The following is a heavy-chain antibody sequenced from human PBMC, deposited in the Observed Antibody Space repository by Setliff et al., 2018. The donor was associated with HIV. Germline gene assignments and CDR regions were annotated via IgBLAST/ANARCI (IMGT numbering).Heavy chain of an antibody. J-gene: IGHJ3*01. Sequence: GGSLRLSCAASEFTFSAFAMTWVRQAPGTGLEWIATISGGGGSKYYADSVKGRFIISRDNFKDTLYLQTDSLRAEDTAVYYCATFLRSGELSLFPDGFNLWGQGTLVTVSS. D-gene: IGHD3-16*02. V-gene: IGHV3-23*01. CDR1: EFTFSAFA. CDR3: ATFLRSGELSLFPDGFNL. CDR2: ISGGGGSK.